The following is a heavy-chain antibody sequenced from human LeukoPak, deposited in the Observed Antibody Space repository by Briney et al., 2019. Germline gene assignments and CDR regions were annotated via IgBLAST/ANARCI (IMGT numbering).Heavy chain of an antibody. CDR2: ISAYDGNT. CDR3: ARGGRMGATGTTLTLFDF. CDR1: GYTFTSYA. Sequence: ASVKVSCKASGYTFTSYAISWVRQAPGQGLEWMGWISAYDGNTNYAQKFQGRVTMTTDTSTSTAYMELRSLRSDDTAVYYCARGGRMGATGTTLTLFDFWGQGTLVTVSS. J-gene: IGHJ4*02. V-gene: IGHV1-18*01. D-gene: IGHD1-1*01.